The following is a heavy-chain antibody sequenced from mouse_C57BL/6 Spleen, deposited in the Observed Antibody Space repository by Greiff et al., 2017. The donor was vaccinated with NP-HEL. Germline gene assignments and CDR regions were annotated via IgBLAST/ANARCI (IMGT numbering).Heavy chain of an antibody. CDR1: GYAFSSSW. CDR3: ARGGAYYSNYEDWYFDV. CDR2: IYPGDGDT. J-gene: IGHJ1*03. D-gene: IGHD2-5*01. Sequence: VKLKQSGPELVKPGASVKISCKASGYAFSSSWMNWVKQRPGKGLEWIGRIYPGDGDTNYNGKFKGKATLTADKSSSTAYMQLSSLTSEDSAVYFCARGGAYYSNYEDWYFDVWGTGTTVTVSS. V-gene: IGHV1-82*01.